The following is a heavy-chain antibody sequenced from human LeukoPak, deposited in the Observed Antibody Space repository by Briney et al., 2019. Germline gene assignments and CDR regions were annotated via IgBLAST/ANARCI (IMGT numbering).Heavy chain of an antibody. CDR3: GRQRGGSGSYYNGFVF. CDR1: GYSFTSYW. V-gene: IGHV5-51*01. D-gene: IGHD3-10*01. Sequence: GESLKISCKGSGYSFTSYWIGWVRQMPGKGLEWMGIIYPGDSDTRYSPSFEGQVTISADKSISTAYLQWSSRKASDTAIYYCGRQRGGSGSYYNGFVFWGQGTLVTVSS. CDR2: IYPGDSDT. J-gene: IGHJ4*02.